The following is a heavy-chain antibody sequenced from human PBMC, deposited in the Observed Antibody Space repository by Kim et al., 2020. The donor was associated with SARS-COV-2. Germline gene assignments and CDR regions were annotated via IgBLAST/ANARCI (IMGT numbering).Heavy chain of an antibody. Sequence: SETLSLTCTVSGGPISSYYWSWIRQPPGKGLEWIGYIYYSGSTNYNPSLKSRVTISVDTSKNQFSLKLSSVTAADTAVYYCARAVSGRGYGMDVWGQGTTVTVSS. CDR3: ARAVSGRGYGMDV. CDR1: GGPISSYY. V-gene: IGHV4-59*01. CDR2: IYYSGST. J-gene: IGHJ6*02. D-gene: IGHD3-10*01.